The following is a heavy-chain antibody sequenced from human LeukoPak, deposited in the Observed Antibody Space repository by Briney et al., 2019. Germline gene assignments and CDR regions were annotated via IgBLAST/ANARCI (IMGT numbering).Heavy chain of an antibody. V-gene: IGHV3-30*03. CDR1: GFTFSSYG. D-gene: IGHD3-22*01. CDR2: ISYDGSNK. Sequence: PGGSLRLSCAAPGFTFSSYGMHWVRQAPGKGLEWVAVISYDGSNKYYADSVKGRFTISRDNSKNTLYLQMNSLRAEDTAVYYCARVPYYYDSSGRGAFDIWGQGTMVTVSS. J-gene: IGHJ3*02. CDR3: ARVPYYYDSSGRGAFDI.